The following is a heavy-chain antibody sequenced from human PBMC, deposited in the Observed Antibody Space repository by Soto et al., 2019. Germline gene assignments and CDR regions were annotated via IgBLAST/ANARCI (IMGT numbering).Heavy chain of an antibody. V-gene: IGHV1-69*02. CDR1: GGTFSSYT. J-gene: IGHJ6*03. D-gene: IGHD3-3*01. CDR3: AGGFWSGYAHYYYYDYMDV. Sequence: QVQLVQSGAEVKKPGSSVKVSCKASGGTFSSYTISWVRQAPGQGLEWMGRIIPILGIANYAQKFQGRVTITADKSTSTAYMELSSLRSEDTAVYYGAGGFWSGYAHYYYYDYMDVWGKGTTVTVSS. CDR2: IIPILGIA.